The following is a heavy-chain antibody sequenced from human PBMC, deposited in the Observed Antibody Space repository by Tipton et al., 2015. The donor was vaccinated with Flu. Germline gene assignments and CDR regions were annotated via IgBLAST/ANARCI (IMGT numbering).Heavy chain of an antibody. CDR3: AREHFYDADLPDWYSDL. D-gene: IGHD3-22*01. CDR1: GGSISGFS. Sequence: TLSLTCTVSGGSISGFSWSWIRQSPGKGLESIGYASYSGRTSYNPSLKSRVTISADASKSLLSLKLTSVTAADTAVYYCAREHFYDADLPDWYSDLWGRGTLVFVSS. CDR2: ASYSGRT. V-gene: IGHV4-59*01. J-gene: IGHJ2*01.